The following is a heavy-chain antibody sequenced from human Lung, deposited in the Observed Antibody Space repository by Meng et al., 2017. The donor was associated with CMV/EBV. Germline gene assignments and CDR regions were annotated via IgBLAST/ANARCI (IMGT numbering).Heavy chain of an antibody. CDR1: GGSISSDNYY. Sequence: SXTXSPXCTVSGGSISSDNYYWSWIRQPPGKGLEWIGYIYYTGRTYYNPSLKSRLTISIDTSKNQCSLKLSAVTASDTAVYHCARANYYGMDVWGQGTTVTVSS. J-gene: IGHJ6*02. V-gene: IGHV4-30-4*02. CDR2: IYYTGRT. CDR3: ARANYYGMDV.